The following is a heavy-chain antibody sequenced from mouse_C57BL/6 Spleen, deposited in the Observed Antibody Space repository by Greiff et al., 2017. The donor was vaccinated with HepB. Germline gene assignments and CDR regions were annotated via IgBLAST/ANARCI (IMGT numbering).Heavy chain of an antibody. D-gene: IGHD3-3*01. V-gene: IGHV1-42*01. J-gene: IGHJ2*01. Sequence: VQLQQSGPELVKPGASVKISCKASGYSFTGYYMNWVKQSPEKSLEWIGEINPSTGGTTYNQKFKAKATLTVDKSSSTAYMQLKSLTSEDSAVYYGARWGLAHYFDYWGQGTTLTVSS. CDR1: GYSFTGYY. CDR2: INPSTGGT. CDR3: ARWGLAHYFDY.